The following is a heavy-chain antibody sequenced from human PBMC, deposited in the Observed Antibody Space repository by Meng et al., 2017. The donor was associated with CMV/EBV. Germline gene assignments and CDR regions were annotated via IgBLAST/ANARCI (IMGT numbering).Heavy chain of an antibody. J-gene: IGHJ4*02. CDR2: IYTSGST. V-gene: IGHV4-4*07. CDR3: ARGSYYRYVIDY. Sequence: VEVRGRAPGSVKPQKPLSLTCTVSGGSISSYYWGWIRQPAGKGLELIGRIYTSGSTNYNPSLKSRVTMSVDTSKNQFSLKLSSVTAADTAVYYCARGSYYRYVIDYWGQGTLVTVSS. D-gene: IGHD2-21*01. CDR1: GGSISSYY.